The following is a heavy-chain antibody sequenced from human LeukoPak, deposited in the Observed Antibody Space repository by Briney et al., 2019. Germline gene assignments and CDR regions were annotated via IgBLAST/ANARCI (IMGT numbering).Heavy chain of an antibody. CDR2: ISGSGGST. CDR1: GFTFSSYG. D-gene: IGHD3-10*01. CDR3: AKVLLRFGEFFS. J-gene: IGHJ5*02. V-gene: IGHV3-23*01. Sequence: GGTLRLSCAASGFTFSSYGMSWVRQAPGKGLEWVSAISGSGGSTYYADSVKGRFTISRDNSKNTLYLQMNSLRAEDTAVYYCAKVLLRFGEFFSWGQGTLVTVSS.